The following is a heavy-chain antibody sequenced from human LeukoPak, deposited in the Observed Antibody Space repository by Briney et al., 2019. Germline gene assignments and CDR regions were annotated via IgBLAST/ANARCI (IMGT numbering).Heavy chain of an antibody. V-gene: IGHV3-23*01. CDR1: GFTFSSYA. CDR2: ISGSGSNT. CDR3: AKMGRHIVVVAAIYAFDI. D-gene: IGHD2-21*02. J-gene: IGHJ3*02. Sequence: GGSLRLSCAASGFTFSSYAMSWVRQAPGKGLEWVSGISGSGSNTYYADSVKGRFTISRDNSKNTLSLQMNSLRAEDTAVYYCAKMGRHIVVVAAIYAFDIWGQGTMVTVSS.